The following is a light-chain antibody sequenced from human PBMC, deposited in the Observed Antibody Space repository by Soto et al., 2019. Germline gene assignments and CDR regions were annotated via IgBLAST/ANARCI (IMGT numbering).Light chain of an antibody. CDR2: GTS. CDR3: QQYGSSPS. V-gene: IGKV3-15*01. CDR1: QSFSSN. J-gene: IGKJ1*01. Sequence: ELVMTQSPATLSVSPGERATLSCRASQSFSSNVAWYQQKPGQAPRLLIYGTSTRVTGIPARFSGSGSWTDFTLTISRLEPEDFAVYYCQQYGSSPSFGQGTKVDIK.